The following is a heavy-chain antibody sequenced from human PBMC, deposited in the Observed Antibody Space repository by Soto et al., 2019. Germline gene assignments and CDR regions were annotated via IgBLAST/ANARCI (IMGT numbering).Heavy chain of an antibody. CDR2: MNPNSGNT. J-gene: IGHJ4*02. CDR3: ASEIIWKGVDY. D-gene: IGHD1-1*01. Sequence: QVQLVQSGAEVKKPGASVKVSCKASGYTFTSYDINWVRQATGQGLEWMGWMNPNSGNTGYAQKFQGRVTMTKNTSISTAYMELSSLRSEYSAVYYCASEIIWKGVDYCGQGTLVTVSS. CDR1: GYTFTSYD. V-gene: IGHV1-8*01.